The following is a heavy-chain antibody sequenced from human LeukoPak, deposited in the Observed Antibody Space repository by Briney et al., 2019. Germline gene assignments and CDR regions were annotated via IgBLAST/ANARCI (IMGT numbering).Heavy chain of an antibody. CDR3: ARGVDPAIDW. CDR2: INGDGRDK. Sequence: PGGSLRLSCAASGFTFSSYWMNWVRRAPGKGLEWVANINGDGRDKYYVGSVRGRFTISRDNADNALYLQMNSLRGDDTALYYCARGVDPAIDWWGQGTLVTVSS. D-gene: IGHD3-9*01. CDR1: GFTFSSYW. V-gene: IGHV3-7*01. J-gene: IGHJ4*02.